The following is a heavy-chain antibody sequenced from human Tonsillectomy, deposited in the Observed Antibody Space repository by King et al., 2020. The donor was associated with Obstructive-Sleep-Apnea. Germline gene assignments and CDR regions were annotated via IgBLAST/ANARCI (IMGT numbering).Heavy chain of an antibody. CDR3: ARDTRPHRLSGSHNWFDP. V-gene: IGHV3-30*04. CDR1: GFTFSSYA. D-gene: IGHD1-26*01. J-gene: IGHJ5*02. Sequence: VQLVESGGGVVQPGRSLRLSCAASGFTFSSYAMHWVRQAPGKGLEWVAVISYDGSNKYYADSVKGRFTISRDNSKNTLYLQMNSLRAEDTAVYYCARDTRPHRLSGSHNWFDPRGQGTLVTVSS. CDR2: ISYDGSNK.